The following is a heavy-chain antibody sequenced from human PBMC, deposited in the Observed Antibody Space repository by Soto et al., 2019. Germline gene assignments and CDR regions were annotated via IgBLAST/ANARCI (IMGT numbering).Heavy chain of an antibody. CDR2: IDPNNVGGT. CDR1: GYTFSGHY. J-gene: IGHJ6*02. D-gene: IGHD3-3*01. V-gene: IGHV1-2*02. CDR3: ARVVVVPDHYYGMDV. Sequence: GAPVKVSCKDSGYTFSGHYIHWLQQAPGQGLEWMGWIDPNNVGGTHYAQKFQGRVTMTRDTSTSTAYMELSSLRSDDTAVYYCARVVVVPDHYYGMDVWGQGTTVTVSS.